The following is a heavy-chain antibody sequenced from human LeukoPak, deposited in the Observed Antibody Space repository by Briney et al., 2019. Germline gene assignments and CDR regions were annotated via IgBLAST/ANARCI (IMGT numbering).Heavy chain of an antibody. D-gene: IGHD5-24*01. CDR3: ARIVERGLFSH. CDR2: INPNSGGT. V-gene: IGHV1-2*02. CDR1: GYTFTCYY. J-gene: IGHJ4*02. Sequence: ASVKVSCKASGYTFTCYYMHWVRQAPGQGLGLMGWINPNSGGTNYAQKFPGRVTMTRDTSISTAYMELSRLRSDDTAVYYCARIVERGLFSHWGQGTLVTVSS.